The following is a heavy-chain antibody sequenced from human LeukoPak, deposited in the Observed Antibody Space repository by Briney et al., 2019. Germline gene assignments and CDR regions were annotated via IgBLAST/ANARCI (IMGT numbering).Heavy chain of an antibody. J-gene: IGHJ4*02. CDR1: GYSISSGYY. CDR3: ASLLWFGRSYFDY. V-gene: IGHV4-38-2*02. D-gene: IGHD3-10*01. Sequence: SETLSLTCTVSGYSISSGYYWGWIRQPPGKGLEWIGSIYHSGSTYYNPSLKSRVTISVDTSKNQFSLKLSSVTAADTAVYYCASLLWFGRSYFDYWGQGTLVTVSS. CDR2: IYHSGST.